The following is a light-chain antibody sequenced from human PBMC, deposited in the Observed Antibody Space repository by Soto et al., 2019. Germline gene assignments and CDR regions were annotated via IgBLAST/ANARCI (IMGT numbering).Light chain of an antibody. CDR1: QTVYSN. J-gene: IGKJ1*01. V-gene: IGKV3-15*01. CDR2: AAS. CDR3: QQYYSTWWT. Sequence: EVVMTQSPVTLSVSPGETATLSCRASQTVYSNLAWYQQKPGQAPRLLIHAASTRASGVPARFSGSGSGTEFTLTISSLQAEDVAVYYCQQYYSTWWTFGQGTKVEIK.